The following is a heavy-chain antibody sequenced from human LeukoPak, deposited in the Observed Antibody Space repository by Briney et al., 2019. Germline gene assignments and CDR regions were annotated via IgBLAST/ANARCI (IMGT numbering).Heavy chain of an antibody. Sequence: PGTSLRLSCAASGFTFSSHGIHWVRQAPGKGLEWVAVVSSDGGTTYYADSVKGRFTIPRDNSKNTLYLQMNSLRGEDTAIYYCTKESATGSRYSFDYWGQGTLVTVSS. CDR2: VSSDGGTT. D-gene: IGHD2-15*01. J-gene: IGHJ4*02. CDR3: TKESATGSRYSFDY. CDR1: GFTFSSHG. V-gene: IGHV3-30*18.